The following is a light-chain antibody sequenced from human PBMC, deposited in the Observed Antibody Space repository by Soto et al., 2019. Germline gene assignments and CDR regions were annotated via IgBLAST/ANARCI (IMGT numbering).Light chain of an antibody. CDR3: QSYDTNTVV. V-gene: IGLV6-57*04. J-gene: IGLJ2*01. Sequence: NFMLTQPHSVSESPGKTVTISCTRSSGSIGSNSVQWYRQRPGSAPTIVIYEDDQRPSGVPNRFAGSIDRSSNSASLTISGLQTEDEADYYWQSYDTNTVVFGGGTKVTVL. CDR1: SGSIGSNS. CDR2: EDD.